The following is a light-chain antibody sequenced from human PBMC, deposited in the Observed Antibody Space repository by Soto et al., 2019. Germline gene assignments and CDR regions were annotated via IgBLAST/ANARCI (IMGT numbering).Light chain of an antibody. V-gene: IGLV1-36*01. CDR1: SSNIGNNA. J-gene: IGLJ1*01. CDR3: QSYDSSLSGSV. CDR2: YDD. Sequence: QSVLTQPPSVSEAPRQRVTISCSGSSSNIGNNAVNWYQQLPGKAPKLLIYYDDLLPSGVSDRFSGSKSGTSASLAISGLQSEDEADYYCQSYDSSLSGSVFGTGTKLTVL.